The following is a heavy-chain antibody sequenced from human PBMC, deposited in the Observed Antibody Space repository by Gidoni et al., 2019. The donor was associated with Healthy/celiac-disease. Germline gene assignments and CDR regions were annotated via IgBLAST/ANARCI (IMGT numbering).Heavy chain of an antibody. J-gene: IGHJ6*03. D-gene: IGHD2-2*01. Sequence: QVQLVESGGGVVQPGRSLRLSCAASGFTFSSHGMHWVRQAPGKGLEWVAVISYDGSNKYYADSVKGRFTISRDNSKNTLYLQMNSLRAEDTAVYYCAKTGIVVVPAAIRYYYYYMDVWGKGTTVTVSS. CDR3: AKTGIVVVPAAIRYYYYYMDV. CDR1: GFTFSSHG. V-gene: IGHV3-30*18. CDR2: ISYDGSNK.